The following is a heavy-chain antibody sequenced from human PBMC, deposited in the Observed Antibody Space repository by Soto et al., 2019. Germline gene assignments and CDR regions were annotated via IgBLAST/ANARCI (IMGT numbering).Heavy chain of an antibody. J-gene: IGHJ4*02. CDR3: AREPSNWNYCFDY. D-gene: IGHD1-7*01. CDR1: GFTFSDYY. Sequence: LRLSCAASGFTFSDYYMSWIRQAPGKGLEWVSYISSSGTTIFYADSLRGRFTISRDNAKKSLYLQMNSLRGEDTAVYYCAREPSNWNYCFDYWGQGTLVTVSS. CDR2: ISSSGTTI. V-gene: IGHV3-11*01.